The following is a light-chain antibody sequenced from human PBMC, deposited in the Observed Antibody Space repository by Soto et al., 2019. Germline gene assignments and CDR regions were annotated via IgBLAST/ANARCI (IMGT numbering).Light chain of an antibody. V-gene: IGKV1-39*01. CDR3: QQSYSVPLT. CDR2: AAS. CDR1: RSITFY. J-gene: IGKJ1*01. Sequence: DIQMTQSPSSLSASVGDRVTITCRASRSITFYLNWYQQQPGKAPSLLIYAASNLQGGVPSRFSGSGSGTDFTLTISSLQPEDFATYFCQQSYSVPLTFGQGTKVDNK.